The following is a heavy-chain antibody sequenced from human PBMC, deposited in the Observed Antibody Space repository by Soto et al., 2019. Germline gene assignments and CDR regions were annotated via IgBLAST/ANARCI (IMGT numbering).Heavy chain of an antibody. CDR1: GFTFSSYG. V-gene: IGHV3-30*18. CDR3: AKAQGGIVLLQVAHFDY. D-gene: IGHD2-2*01. Sequence: QVQLVESGGGVVQPGRSLRLSCAASGFTFSSYGMHWVRQAPGKGLEWVAVISYDGSNKYYADSVKGRFTISRDNSKNTVFLQMNSLKAEDTSLYYCAKAQGGIVLLQVAHFDYWGQGTLVTVSS. CDR2: ISYDGSNK. J-gene: IGHJ4*02.